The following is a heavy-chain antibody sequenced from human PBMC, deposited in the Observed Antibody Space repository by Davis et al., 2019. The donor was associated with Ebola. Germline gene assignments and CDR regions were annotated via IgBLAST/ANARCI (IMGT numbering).Heavy chain of an antibody. CDR2: IRSDGINT. V-gene: IGHV3-64D*08. J-gene: IGHJ4*02. CDR3: VKGIVGTAKVY. CDR1: GFTFSSYT. Sequence: GESLKISCSASGFTFSSYTMHWVRQAPGKGLECVSAIRSDGINTYYADSVKGRFTISRDNSKNILYLQMSSLRAEDTAVYYCVKGIVGTAKVYGGQGTLVTVSS. D-gene: IGHD1-26*01.